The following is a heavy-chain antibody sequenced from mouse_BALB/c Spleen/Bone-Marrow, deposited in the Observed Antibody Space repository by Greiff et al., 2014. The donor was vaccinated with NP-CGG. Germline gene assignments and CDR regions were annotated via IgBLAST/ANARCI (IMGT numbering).Heavy chain of an antibody. Sequence: VQLQQSGAELVRPGTSVKVSCKASGYAFTNYWIEWVKQRPGQGLEWIGVINTGSGGVNYNEKFKGKATLTAEKSSSTAYIQLSSLTSDESAVYFCSREITRYAVDYWGQGTSVTVSS. V-gene: IGHV1-54*01. CDR2: INTGSGGV. D-gene: IGHD2-4*01. J-gene: IGHJ4*01. CDR3: SREITRYAVDY. CDR1: GYAFTNYW.